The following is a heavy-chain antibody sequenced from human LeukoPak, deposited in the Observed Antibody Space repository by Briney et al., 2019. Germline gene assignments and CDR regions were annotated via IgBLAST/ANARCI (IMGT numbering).Heavy chain of an antibody. CDR1: GGSFSGYY. CDR2: INHSGST. J-gene: IGHJ5*02. CDR3: ARQGIAAHRRWFDP. V-gene: IGHV4-34*01. D-gene: IGHD6-13*01. Sequence: SETLSLTCAVYGGSFSGYYWSWIRQPPGKGLEWIGEINHSGSTNYNPSLKSRVTISVDTSKNQFSLKLSSVTAADTAVYYCARQGIAAHRRWFDPWGQGTLVTVSS.